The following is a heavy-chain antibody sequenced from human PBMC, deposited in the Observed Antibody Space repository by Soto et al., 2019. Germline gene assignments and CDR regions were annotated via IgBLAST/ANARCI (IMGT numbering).Heavy chain of an antibody. CDR1: GFTFSSYW. CDR2: INSDGSST. J-gene: IGHJ5*02. CDR3: ARVKVPIVGASWFDP. V-gene: IGHV3-74*01. D-gene: IGHD1-26*01. Sequence: EVQLVESGGGLVQPGGSLRLSCAASGFTFSSYWMHWVRQAPGKGLVWVSRINSDGSSTSYADSVKGRFTISRDNAKNTLYLQMNSLRAEDTAVYYCARVKVPIVGASWFDPWRQGTLVTVSS.